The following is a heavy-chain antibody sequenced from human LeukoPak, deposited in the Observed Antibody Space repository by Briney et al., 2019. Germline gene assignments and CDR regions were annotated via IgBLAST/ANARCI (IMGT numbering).Heavy chain of an antibody. CDR3: ARDRGPVVSPSRSSNTGAFDM. Sequence: GGSLRLSCAASGFTFSDYYISWIRQAPGKGLECVSYITSSGSGSVIYYADSVKGRFTISRDNAKNSLYLQMNSLRADDTAVYYCARDRGPVVSPSRSSNTGAFDMWGQGTKVTVSS. V-gene: IGHV3-11*01. J-gene: IGHJ3*02. CDR2: ITSSGSGSVI. D-gene: IGHD1-26*01. CDR1: GFTFSDYY.